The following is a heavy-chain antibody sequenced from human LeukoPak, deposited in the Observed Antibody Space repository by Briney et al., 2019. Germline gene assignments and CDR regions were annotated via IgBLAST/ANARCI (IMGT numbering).Heavy chain of an antibody. CDR2: INHSGST. CDR1: GGSFSGYY. V-gene: IGHV4-34*01. J-gene: IGHJ4*02. Sequence: PSETLSLTCAVYGGSFSGYYWSWIRQPQGKGLEWIGEINHSGSTNYNPSLKSRVTISVDTSKNQFSLKLSSVTAADTAVYYCARGRDYWGQGTLVTVSS. CDR3: ARGRDY.